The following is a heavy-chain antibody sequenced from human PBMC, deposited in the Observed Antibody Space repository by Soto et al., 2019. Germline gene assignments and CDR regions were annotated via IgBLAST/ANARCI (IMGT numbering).Heavy chain of an antibody. CDR1: GGSFSGYY. J-gene: IGHJ3*02. Sequence: QVQLQQWGAGLLKPSETLSLTCAVYGGSFSGYYWSWIRQPPGKGLEWIGEINHSGSTNYNPSLKIRVTISVDTSKNQFSLKLSAVTAADTAVYYCARGFRAVAGPVPPDAFDIWGQGTMVTVSS. D-gene: IGHD6-19*01. CDR2: INHSGST. CDR3: ARGFRAVAGPVPPDAFDI. V-gene: IGHV4-34*01.